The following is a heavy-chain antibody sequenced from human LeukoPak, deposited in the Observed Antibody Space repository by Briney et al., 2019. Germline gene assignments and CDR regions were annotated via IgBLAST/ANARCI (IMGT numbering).Heavy chain of an antibody. V-gene: IGHV3-48*04. CDR3: ASAADGYKE. J-gene: IGHJ4*02. Sequence: GGSLRLSCAASGFTFSSYNMNWVRQAPGKGLEWVSYISSSGSTIYYADSVKGRFTISRDNAKNSLYLQMNSLRAEDTAVYYCASAADGYKEWGQGTLVTVSS. D-gene: IGHD5-24*01. CDR2: ISSSGSTI. CDR1: GFTFSSYN.